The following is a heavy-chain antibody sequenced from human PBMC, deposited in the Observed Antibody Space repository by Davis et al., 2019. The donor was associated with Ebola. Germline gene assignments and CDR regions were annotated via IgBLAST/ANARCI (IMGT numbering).Heavy chain of an antibody. CDR3: ARDGQRYTSSWFDP. D-gene: IGHD2-2*02. Sequence: GESLKISCAASGFTFSDYYMSWIRQAPGRGLEWVSYISSSSSYTNYTDSVKGRFTISSDNAKNSLYLQMNSLRAEDTAVYYCARDGQRYTSSWFDPWGQGTLVTVSS. V-gene: IGHV3-11*06. CDR2: ISSSSSYT. J-gene: IGHJ5*02. CDR1: GFTFSDYY.